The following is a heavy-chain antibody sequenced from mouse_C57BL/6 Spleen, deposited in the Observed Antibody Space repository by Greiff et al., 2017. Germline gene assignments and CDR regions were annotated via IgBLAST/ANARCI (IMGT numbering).Heavy chain of an antibody. J-gene: IGHJ4*01. CDR3: ARQEAVVATDYYAMDY. V-gene: IGHV2-6-1*01. CDR2: IWSDGST. CDR1: GFSLTSYG. D-gene: IGHD1-1*01. Sequence: VQLVESGPGLVAPSQSLSITCTVSGFSLTSYGVHWVRQPPGKGLEWLVVIWSDGSTTYNSALKSRLSISKDNSKSQVFLKMNSLQTDDTAMYYCARQEAVVATDYYAMDYWGQGTSVTVSS.